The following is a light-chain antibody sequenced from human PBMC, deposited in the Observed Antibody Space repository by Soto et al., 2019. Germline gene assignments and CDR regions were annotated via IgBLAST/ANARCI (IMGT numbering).Light chain of an antibody. CDR3: NSYTTISTLV. J-gene: IGLJ3*02. Sequence: QSALTQPASVSGSPGQSITISCTGTSSDVGGYNYDSWYQHHPGKAPKLLIYNVSDRPSGVSNRFSGSKSGNTASLTISGLQAEDEADYYCNSYTTISTLVFGGGTKLTVL. CDR1: SSDVGGYNY. CDR2: NVS. V-gene: IGLV2-14*03.